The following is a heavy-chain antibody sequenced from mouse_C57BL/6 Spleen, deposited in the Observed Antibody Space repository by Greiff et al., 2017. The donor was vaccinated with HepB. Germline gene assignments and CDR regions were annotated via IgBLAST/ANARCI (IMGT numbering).Heavy chain of an antibody. CDR1: GFTFSSYA. D-gene: IGHD2-2*01. Sequence: EVQLVESGGGLVKPGGSLKLSCAASGFTFSSYAMSWVRQTPEKRLEWVATISDGGSYTHYPDNVKGRFTISRDNAKNNLYLQMSHLKSEDTAMYYGARRGYDGAWFAYWGQGTLVTVSA. CDR2: ISDGGSYT. V-gene: IGHV5-4*03. CDR3: ARRGYDGAWFAY. J-gene: IGHJ3*01.